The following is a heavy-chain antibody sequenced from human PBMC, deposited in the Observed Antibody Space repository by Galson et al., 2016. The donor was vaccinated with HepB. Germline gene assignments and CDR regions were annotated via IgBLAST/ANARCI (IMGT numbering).Heavy chain of an antibody. D-gene: IGHD6-13*01. J-gene: IGHJ5*02. CDR3: ARGAHSRSLTWFDP. CDR1: GFTFSSYG. CDR2: ISYDGSNK. Sequence: SLRLSCAASGFTFSSYGMHWVRQAPGKGLEWVAVISYDGSNKYYVDSVKGRFTISRDNSKNTLYLQMNSLRADDTAVYYCARGAHSRSLTWFDPWGQGTPVTASS. V-gene: IGHV3-30*03.